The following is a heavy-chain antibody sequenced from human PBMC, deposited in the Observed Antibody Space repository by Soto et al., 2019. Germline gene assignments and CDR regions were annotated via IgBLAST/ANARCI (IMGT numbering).Heavy chain of an antibody. J-gene: IGHJ1*01. V-gene: IGHV2-5*01. CDR2: IYWNDDK. Sequence: SGPTLVNPTQPLTLTCTFSGFSLSTSGVGVGWIRQPPGKALEWLALIYWNDDKRYSPSLKSRLTITKDTSKNQVVLTMTNMDPVDTATYYCAHRRKPYSETSGYYYFPSWGQGTRVTVSS. D-gene: IGHD3-22*01. CDR3: AHRRKPYSETSGYYYFPS. CDR1: GFSLSTSGVG.